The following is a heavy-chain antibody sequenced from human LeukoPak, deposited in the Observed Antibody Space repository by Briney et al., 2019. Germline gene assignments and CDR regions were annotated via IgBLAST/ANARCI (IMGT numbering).Heavy chain of an antibody. J-gene: IGHJ4*02. V-gene: IGHV1-18*01. CDR1: GYTFTRYG. CDR2: ISAYNGNT. Sequence: ASVKVSCKASGYTFTRYGISWVRQAPGQGLEWMGWISAYNGNTNYAQKFQGRVTISTDESTSTAYMDLSSLRSEDTAIYYCARGLRDTYCSGGSCYSDYWGQGTLVTVSS. CDR3: ARGLRDTYCSGGSCYSDY. D-gene: IGHD2-15*01.